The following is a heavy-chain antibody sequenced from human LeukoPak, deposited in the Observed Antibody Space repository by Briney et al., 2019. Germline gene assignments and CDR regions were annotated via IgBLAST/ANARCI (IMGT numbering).Heavy chain of an antibody. D-gene: IGHD1-26*01. V-gene: IGHV3-23*01. CDR2: LGGSGVPT. Sequence: GGSLRLSCVASGFTFSNHALTWVRQAPGKGLEWVSNLGGSGVPTNYANSVKGRFTISRDNSKNTLYLQMNSLRADDTAVYYCANHGVYSGSYSMDVWGQGTTVIVSS. CDR3: ANHGVYSGSYSMDV. J-gene: IGHJ6*02. CDR1: GFTFSNHA.